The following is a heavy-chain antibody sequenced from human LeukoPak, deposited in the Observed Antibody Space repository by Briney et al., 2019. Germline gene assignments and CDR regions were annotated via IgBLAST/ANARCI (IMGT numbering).Heavy chain of an antibody. D-gene: IGHD6-19*01. J-gene: IGHJ4*02. V-gene: IGHV1-3*01. Sequence: ASVTVSFTASGYTFTISAIHWVRQAPGQRGEGMGYINAGNGNTKYSEKFQGSVTFTRDTSASTACMELSSLRSEDTAVYYCARGYSSGWYHDFWGQGTLVTVSS. CDR3: ARGYSSGWYHDF. CDR1: GYTFTISA. CDR2: INAGNGNT.